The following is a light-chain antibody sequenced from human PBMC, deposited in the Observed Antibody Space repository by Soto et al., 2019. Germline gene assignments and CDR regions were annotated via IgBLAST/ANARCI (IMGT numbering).Light chain of an antibody. CDR1: QSVYSK. V-gene: IGKV3-15*01. CDR3: QQYNNWPT. J-gene: IGKJ2*01. CDR2: DAS. Sequence: EVVLTQSPATLSVSPGERATLSCRAGQSVYSKLAWYQQKPGQAPRLLIYDASTRATGVPGRFSGSGSGTLFPLPITRLQSEDVAVYYRQQYNNWPTFGQGTKLEIK.